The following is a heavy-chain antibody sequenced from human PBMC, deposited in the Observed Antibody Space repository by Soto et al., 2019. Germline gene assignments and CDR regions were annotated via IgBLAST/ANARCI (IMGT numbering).Heavy chain of an antibody. D-gene: IGHD2-21*01. CDR1: GGTFSSYA. V-gene: IGHV1-69*13. J-gene: IGHJ3*02. Sequence: SVKVSCKASGGTFSSYAISWVRQAPGQGLEWMGGIIPIFGTANYAQKFQGRVTITADESTSTAYMELSSLRSEDTAVYYCARNDGYYPVAFDIWGQGTMVTVSS. CDR3: ARNDGYYPVAFDI. CDR2: IIPIFGTA.